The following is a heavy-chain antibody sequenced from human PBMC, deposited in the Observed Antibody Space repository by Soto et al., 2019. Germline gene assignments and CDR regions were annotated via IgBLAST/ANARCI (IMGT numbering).Heavy chain of an antibody. V-gene: IGHV1-8*01. CDR2: MSPNSGNT. D-gene: IGHD6-19*01. Sequence: ASVKVSCKASGYTFTSYDINWVRQATGQGLEWMGWMSPNSGNTGYAQKFQGRVTMTRNTSISTAYMELSSLRSEDTGVYHCARERYSSGWYWFDPWGQGTLVTVSS. CDR3: ARERYSSGWYWFDP. J-gene: IGHJ5*02. CDR1: GYTFTSYD.